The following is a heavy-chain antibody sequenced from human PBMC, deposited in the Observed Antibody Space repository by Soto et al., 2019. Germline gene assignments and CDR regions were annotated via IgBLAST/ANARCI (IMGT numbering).Heavy chain of an antibody. D-gene: IGHD6-13*01. CDR1: GGSISSYY. Sequence: SETLSLTCTVSGGSISSYYWSWIRQPPGKGLEWIGYIYYSGSTNYNPSLKSRVTISVDTSKNQFSLKLSSVTAADTAVYYCARASSSWYWEFPYFDYWGQGTLVTVSS. V-gene: IGHV4-59*01. J-gene: IGHJ4*02. CDR3: ARASSSWYWEFPYFDY. CDR2: IYYSGST.